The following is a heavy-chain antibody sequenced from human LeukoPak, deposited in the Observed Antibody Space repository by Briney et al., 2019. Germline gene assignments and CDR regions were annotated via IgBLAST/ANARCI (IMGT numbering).Heavy chain of an antibody. CDR2: IYSGGST. Sequence: GGSLRLSCAASGFTVSSNYMSWVRQAPGKGLEWVSVIYSGGSTYYADSVKGRFTISRDNSKNTLYLQMNSLRAEDTAVYYCARIQVTYYYMDVWGKGTTVTVPS. CDR3: ARIQVTYYYMDV. V-gene: IGHV3-53*01. J-gene: IGHJ6*03. CDR1: GFTVSSNY. D-gene: IGHD2-21*02.